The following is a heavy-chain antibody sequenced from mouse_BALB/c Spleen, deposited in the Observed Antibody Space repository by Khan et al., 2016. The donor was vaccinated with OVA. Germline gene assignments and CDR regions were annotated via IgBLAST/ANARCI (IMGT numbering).Heavy chain of an antibody. V-gene: IGHV3-6*02. Sequence: EVQLQESGPGLVKPSQSLSLTCSVTGYSITGGYSWSWIRQFPGNKLEWMGYISYDGSNKYNPSLKNRISITRDQSKNQFFLTLNSVNPANTAIYYCARGGVVVPYWDFDVWGAGTTVTVSS. CDR3: ARGGVVVPYWDFDV. D-gene: IGHD1-1*01. CDR2: ISYDGSN. J-gene: IGHJ1*01. CDR1: GYSITGGYS.